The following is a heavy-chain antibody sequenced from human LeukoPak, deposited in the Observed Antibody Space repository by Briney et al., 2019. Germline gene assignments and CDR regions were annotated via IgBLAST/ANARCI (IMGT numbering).Heavy chain of an antibody. CDR3: AQTPLGYCSGGSCLNWFDP. Sequence: SGLTLVNPTQTLTLTCTFSGFSLSTSGMGVGWIRQPPGKALEWLALIYWNGDKRYSPSLKSRLTITKDPSKNQVVLTMTNMDPVDTATYYCAQTPLGYCSGGSCLNWFDPWGQGTQLTVSS. CDR2: IYWNGDK. J-gene: IGHJ5*02. V-gene: IGHV2-5*01. D-gene: IGHD2-15*01. CDR1: GFSLSTSGMG.